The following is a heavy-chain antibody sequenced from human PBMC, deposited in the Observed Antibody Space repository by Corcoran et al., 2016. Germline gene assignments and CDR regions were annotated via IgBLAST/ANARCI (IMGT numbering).Heavy chain of an antibody. V-gene: IGHV3-7*01. CDR3: ARGYF. Sequence: EVQLVESGGGFVQPGGSLRLSCAASGFSFSNYWTSWVRQAPGKGPEWVASIKGDGSEKYYVDSVKGRFTISRDNAKNSLYLQMNSLRAEDTAVYYCARGYFWGQGTLVTVSS. J-gene: IGHJ4*02. CDR2: IKGDGSEK. CDR1: GFSFSNYW.